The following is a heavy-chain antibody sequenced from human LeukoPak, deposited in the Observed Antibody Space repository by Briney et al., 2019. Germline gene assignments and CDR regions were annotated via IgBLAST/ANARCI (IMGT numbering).Heavy chain of an antibody. Sequence: GGSLRLSCAASGFTFSSYWMSWVRQAPGKGLEWVSGINWNGGSTGYADSVKGRFTISRDNAKNSLYLQMNSLRAEDTALYYCARGLLSYGDYDAFDIWGQGTMVTVSS. CDR1: GFTFSSYW. V-gene: IGHV3-20*04. CDR2: INWNGGST. CDR3: ARGLLSYGDYDAFDI. D-gene: IGHD4-17*01. J-gene: IGHJ3*02.